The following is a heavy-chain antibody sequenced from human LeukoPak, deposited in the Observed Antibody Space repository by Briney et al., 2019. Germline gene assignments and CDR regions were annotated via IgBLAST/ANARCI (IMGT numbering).Heavy chain of an antibody. D-gene: IGHD3-10*02. Sequence: PSETLSLTCALYGGSFTYYYWAWIRQHPGKGLEWIGYIYYSGGTYYNPSLKSRVTISVDTSKNQFSLKLSSVTAADTAVYYCARRGEVVVPLVFGAYAFDIWGQGTMVTVSS. J-gene: IGHJ3*02. V-gene: IGHV4-59*06. CDR2: IYYSGGT. CDR3: ARRGEVVVPLVFGAYAFDI. CDR1: GGSFTYYY.